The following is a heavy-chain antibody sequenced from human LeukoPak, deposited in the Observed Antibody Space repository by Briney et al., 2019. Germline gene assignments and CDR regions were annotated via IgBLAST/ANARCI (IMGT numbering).Heavy chain of an antibody. Sequence: ASVKVSCKASGYTFTGYYMHWVRQAPGQGLEWMGWINPNSGGTNYAQKFQGKVTMTRDTSISTAYMELSRLRSDDTAVYYCARDERRTQYMDVWGKGTTVTVSS. D-gene: IGHD1-1*01. CDR1: GYTFTGYY. V-gene: IGHV1-2*02. J-gene: IGHJ6*03. CDR2: INPNSGGT. CDR3: ARDERRTQYMDV.